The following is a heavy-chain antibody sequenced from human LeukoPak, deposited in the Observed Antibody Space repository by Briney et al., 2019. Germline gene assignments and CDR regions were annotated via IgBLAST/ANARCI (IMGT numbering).Heavy chain of an antibody. V-gene: IGHV1-46*01. D-gene: IGHD1-1*01. CDR1: GFTFSTYY. CDR2: INPSGSAT. CDR3: ARVGYDFDD. Sequence: GASVKVSCKASGFTFSTYYMHWLRQAPGQGPEWMGVINPSGSATVYAQKFQGRVNMTRDTSTSTVYMELSSLTSDDTAVYYRARVGYDFDDWGQGTLVSVSS. J-gene: IGHJ4*02.